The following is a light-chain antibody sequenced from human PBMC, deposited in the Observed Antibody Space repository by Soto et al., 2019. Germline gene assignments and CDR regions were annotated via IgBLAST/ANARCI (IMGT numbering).Light chain of an antibody. CDR1: QSVSSN. Sequence: DIVMTQSPAPLSVSPGERATLSCMASQSVSSNLAWYQQKPGQAPKLLIYGASTGATGIPARFSGSGSGTEFTLTISSLQSEDVAVYYCQQYNNWPQTLGQGTKVDIK. V-gene: IGKV3-15*01. CDR3: QQYNNWPQT. J-gene: IGKJ1*01. CDR2: GAS.